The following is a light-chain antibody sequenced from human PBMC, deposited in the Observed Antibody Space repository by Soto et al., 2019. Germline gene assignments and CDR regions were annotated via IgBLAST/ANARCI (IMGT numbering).Light chain of an antibody. Sequence: IVMTQSPDSLAVSLGERATINCKSSQSVLYSSNNKNYLAWYQQQPGQPPTLLIYWASTPESGVPDRFSGSGSGTDFTLTISSLQAEDVAVYYCQQYYRPWTFGQGTKVEIK. CDR2: WAS. CDR1: QSVLYSSNNKNY. CDR3: QQYYRPWT. J-gene: IGKJ1*01. V-gene: IGKV4-1*01.